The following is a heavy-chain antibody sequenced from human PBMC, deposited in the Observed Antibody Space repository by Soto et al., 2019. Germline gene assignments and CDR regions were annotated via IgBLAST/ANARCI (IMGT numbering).Heavy chain of an antibody. Sequence: GGSLILSCAASGFTFSSYAMSWVRQAPGKGLEWVSAISGSGGSTYYADSVKGRFTISRDNSKNTLYLQMNSLRAEDTAVYYCAKDYGDYLHYFDYWGQGTLVTVSS. V-gene: IGHV3-23*01. D-gene: IGHD4-17*01. CDR2: ISGSGGST. CDR1: GFTFSSYA. CDR3: AKDYGDYLHYFDY. J-gene: IGHJ4*02.